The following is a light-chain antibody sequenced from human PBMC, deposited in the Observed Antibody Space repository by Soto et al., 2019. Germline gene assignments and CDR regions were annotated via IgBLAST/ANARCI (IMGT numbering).Light chain of an antibody. CDR1: QSVSSN. V-gene: IGKV3-15*01. J-gene: IGKJ1*01. CDR3: QQYNNWPRT. Sequence: EIGMTQSPGTLSASSGERATLSCRASQSVSSNLAWYQQKPGQAPRLLIYGASTRATGIPARFSGSGSGTEFTLTISSLQSEDFAVYYCQQYNNWPRTFGQGTKVEIK. CDR2: GAS.